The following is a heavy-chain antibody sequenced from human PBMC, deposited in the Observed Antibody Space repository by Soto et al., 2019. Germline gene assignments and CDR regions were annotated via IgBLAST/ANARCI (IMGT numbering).Heavy chain of an antibody. J-gene: IGHJ4*02. CDR2: IYYSGST. V-gene: IGHV4-39*01. Sequence: QLQLQESGPGLVKPSETLSLTCTVSGGSITSSSYYWGWIRQPPGKGLEWIGSIYYSGSTYYNPSLERRVTISVDTSKNQFSLKLSSVTAADTAVYYCAITSMVRGVINYDYWGQGTLVTVSS. CDR1: GGSITSSSYY. D-gene: IGHD3-10*01. CDR3: AITSMVRGVINYDY.